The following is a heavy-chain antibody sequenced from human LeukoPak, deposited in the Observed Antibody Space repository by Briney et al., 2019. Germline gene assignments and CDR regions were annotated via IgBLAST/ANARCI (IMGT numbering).Heavy chain of an antibody. J-gene: IGHJ4*02. Sequence: ASVKVSCKASGYTFTSYYMHWVRQAPGQGLEWMGIINPSGGSTSYAQKFQGRVTMTRDTSTSTVYMELSSLRSEDTAVYYCARARRFGVVITLIDYWGQGTLVTVSS. CDR3: ARARRFGVVITLIDY. V-gene: IGHV1-46*01. CDR1: GYTFTSYY. D-gene: IGHD3-3*01. CDR2: INPSGGST.